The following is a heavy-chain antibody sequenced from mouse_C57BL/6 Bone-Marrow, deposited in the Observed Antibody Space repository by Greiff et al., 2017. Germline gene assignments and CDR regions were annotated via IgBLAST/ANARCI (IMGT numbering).Heavy chain of an antibody. J-gene: IGHJ4*01. D-gene: IGHD1-1*01. V-gene: IGHV1-64*01. CDR2: IHPNSGST. CDR1: GYTFTSYW. CDR3: ARGGTTGEV. Sequence: QVQLQQPGAELVKPGASVKLSCKASGYTFTSYWMHWVKQRPGQGLEWIGMIHPNSGSTNYNEKFKSKDTLTVDKSSSTAYMQLSSLTSEDSAVYYCARGGTTGEVRGQGTSVTVSS.